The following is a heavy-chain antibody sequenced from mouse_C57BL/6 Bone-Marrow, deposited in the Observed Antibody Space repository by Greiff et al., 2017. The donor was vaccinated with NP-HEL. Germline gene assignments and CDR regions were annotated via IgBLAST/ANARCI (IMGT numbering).Heavy chain of an antibody. Sequence: QVQLQQSGAELVRPGASVTLSCKASGYTFTDYEMHWVKQTPVHGLEWIGAIDPETGGTAYNQKFKGKAILTADKSSSTAYMELRSLTSEDSAVYYCTPIYYSGNPDCFDYWGQGTTLTVSS. CDR3: TPIYYSGNPDCFDY. V-gene: IGHV1-15*01. D-gene: IGHD1-1*01. J-gene: IGHJ2*01. CDR1: GYTFTDYE. CDR2: IDPETGGT.